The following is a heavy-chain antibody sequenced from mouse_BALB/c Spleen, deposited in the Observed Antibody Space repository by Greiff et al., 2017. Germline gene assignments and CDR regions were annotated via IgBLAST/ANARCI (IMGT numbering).Heavy chain of an antibody. CDR1: GYSITSDYA. Sequence: VKLVESGPGLVKPSQSLSLTCTVTGYSITSDYAWNWIRQFPGNKLEWMGYISYSGSTSYNPSLKSRISITRDTSKNQFFLQLNSVTTEDTATYYCASGRYYYGSSYWYFDVWGAGTTVTVSS. CDR2: ISYSGST. D-gene: IGHD1-1*01. V-gene: IGHV3-2*02. J-gene: IGHJ1*01. CDR3: ASGRYYYGSSYWYFDV.